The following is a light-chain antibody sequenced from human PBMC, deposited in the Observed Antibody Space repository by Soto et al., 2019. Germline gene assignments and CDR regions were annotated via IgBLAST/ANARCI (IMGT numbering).Light chain of an antibody. CDR1: QSVSSY. Sequence: EIVLTQSPATLSLSPGXRATLSCRASQSVSSYLAWYQQKPGQAPRLLIYDASNRATGIPARFSGSGSGTDFTLTISSLEPEDFAVYYCQQRGNWPRTFGQGTKLEIK. V-gene: IGKV3-11*01. CDR3: QQRGNWPRT. J-gene: IGKJ2*01. CDR2: DAS.